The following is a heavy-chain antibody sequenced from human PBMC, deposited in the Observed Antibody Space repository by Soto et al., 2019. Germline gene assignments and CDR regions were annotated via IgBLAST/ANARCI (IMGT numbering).Heavy chain of an antibody. CDR1: GYSITAGGYY. CDR3: ARMYSSGSGWFHP. Sequence: SETLSLTCFVSGYSITAGGYYWSWIRHHPGKGLEWIGSFYSSGSIIYNPSLRSRVSISGDTSSNQFSMSLSSVTAADTARYYCARMYSSGSGWFHPWGQGTLVTVSS. D-gene: IGHD6-19*01. CDR2: FYSSGSI. V-gene: IGHV4-31*03. J-gene: IGHJ5*02.